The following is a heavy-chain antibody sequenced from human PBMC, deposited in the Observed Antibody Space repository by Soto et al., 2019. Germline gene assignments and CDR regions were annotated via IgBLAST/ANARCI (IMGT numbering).Heavy chain of an antibody. Sequence: SGPTLVNPTQTLTLTCTFSGFSLSTSGVGVGWIRQPPGKALEWLALIYWDDDKRYSPSLKSRLTITKDTSKNQVVLTMTNMDHVDTATYYCAHRPRIFGVVTNWFDPWGQGTLVTVSS. CDR3: AHRPRIFGVVTNWFDP. D-gene: IGHD3-3*01. V-gene: IGHV2-5*02. CDR1: GFSLSTSGVG. J-gene: IGHJ5*02. CDR2: IYWDDDK.